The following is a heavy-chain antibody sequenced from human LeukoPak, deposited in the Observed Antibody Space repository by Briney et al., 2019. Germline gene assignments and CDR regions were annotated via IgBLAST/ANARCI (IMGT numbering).Heavy chain of an antibody. V-gene: IGHV3-30*02. CDR1: GFTFSSYG. CDR3: AKRGSSGWYSLAGVDY. CDR2: IRYDGSNK. D-gene: IGHD6-19*01. Sequence: PGGSLRLSCAASGFTFSSYGMHWVRQAPGKGLEWVAFIRYDGSNKYYADSVKGRFTISRDNSKNTLYLQMNSLRAEDTAVYYCAKRGSSGWYSLAGVDYWGQGTLVTVSS. J-gene: IGHJ4*02.